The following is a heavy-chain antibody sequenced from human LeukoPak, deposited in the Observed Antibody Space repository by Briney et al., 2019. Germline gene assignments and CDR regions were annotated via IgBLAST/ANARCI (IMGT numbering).Heavy chain of an antibody. CDR3: ARLQDVVITASCDY. J-gene: IGHJ4*02. CDR2: IRSKINNYAT. D-gene: IGHD2-15*01. V-gene: IGHV3-73*01. Sequence: GGSLRLSCAASGFIFSDSAILWVRQASGKGLEWVGRIRSKINNYATAYTASVKGRFTISRDDAKNTAYLQMNSLKTEDTAVYYCARLQDVVITASCDYWGQGTLVTVSS. CDR1: GFIFSDSA.